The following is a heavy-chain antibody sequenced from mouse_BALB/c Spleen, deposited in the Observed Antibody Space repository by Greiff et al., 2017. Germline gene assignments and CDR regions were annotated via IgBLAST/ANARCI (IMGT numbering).Heavy chain of an antibody. J-gene: IGHJ4*01. CDR3: ARHLYYYGSNAKDY. V-gene: IGHV5-12-1*01. CDR2: ISSGGGST. CDR1: GFAFSSYD. Sequence: EVKLVESGGGLVKPGGSLKLSCAASGFAFSSYDMSWVRQTPEKRLEWVAYISSGGGSTYYPDTVKGRFTISRDNAKNTLYLQMSSLKSEDTAMYYCARHLYYYGSNAKDYWGQGTSVTVSS. D-gene: IGHD1-1*01.